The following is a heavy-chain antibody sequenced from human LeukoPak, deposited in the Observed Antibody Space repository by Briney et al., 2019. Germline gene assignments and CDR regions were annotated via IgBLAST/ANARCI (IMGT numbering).Heavy chain of an antibody. CDR3: ARESDHSVSQVDFDL. V-gene: IGHV3-7*01. D-gene: IGHD1-14*01. CDR2: IRQDGSPK. CDR1: GFTFRTYW. J-gene: IGHJ3*01. Sequence: PGGSLSLSCAASGFTFRTYWMSWVRQLAGKGLEWVATIRQDGSPKYYLDSVTGRFTVSRDNTKNSLYLQMNSLSAEDTAVYYCARESDHSVSQVDFDLWGQGTMVSVSS.